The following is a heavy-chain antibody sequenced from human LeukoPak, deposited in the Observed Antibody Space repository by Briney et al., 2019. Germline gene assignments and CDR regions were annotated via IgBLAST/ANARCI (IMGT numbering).Heavy chain of an antibody. J-gene: IGHJ5*02. V-gene: IGHV3-53*01. CDR1: GFTFGDYA. CDR2: IYSGGST. CDR3: ARDRVAGTLRWFDP. D-gene: IGHD6-19*01. Sequence: GGSLRLSCTASGFTFGDYAMRWFRQAPGKGLEWVSVIYSGGSTYYADSAKGRFTISRDNSKNTLYLQMNSLRAEDTAVYYCARDRVAGTLRWFDPWGQGTLVTVSS.